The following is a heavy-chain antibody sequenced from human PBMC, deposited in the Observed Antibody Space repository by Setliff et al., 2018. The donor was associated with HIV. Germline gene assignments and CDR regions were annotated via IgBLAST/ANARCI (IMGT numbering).Heavy chain of an antibody. V-gene: IGHV4-38-2*01. D-gene: IGHD6-13*01. Sequence: SETLSLTCAVSAYSISSGYYWGWIRQPPGKGLEWIGYMYYSGSTNYNPSLKSRVTISVDTSKNQFSLKLTSVTAADTGVYYCARGSTAVNYYCARVGQQQLVYSDYYGMDVWGQGSTVTVSS. CDR1: AYSISSGYY. CDR3: ARGSTAVNYYCARVGQQQLVYSDYYGMDV. J-gene: IGHJ6*02. CDR2: MYYSGST.